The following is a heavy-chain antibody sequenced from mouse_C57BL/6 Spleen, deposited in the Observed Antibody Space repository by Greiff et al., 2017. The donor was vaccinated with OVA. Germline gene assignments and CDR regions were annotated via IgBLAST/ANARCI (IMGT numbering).Heavy chain of an antibody. CDR1: GYTFTEYS. CDR2: FYPGGGII. J-gene: IGHJ4*01. Sequence: QVQLQQSGAELVKPGASVKLSCKASGYTFTEYSIHWVKQRPGQGLEWIGWFYPGGGIIKYNENFKDKATLTADKSSSTVYMELSRLTSEDSAVYFCARHENLYYAMDYWGQGTSVTVSS. CDR3: ARHENLYYAMDY. V-gene: IGHV1-62-2*01.